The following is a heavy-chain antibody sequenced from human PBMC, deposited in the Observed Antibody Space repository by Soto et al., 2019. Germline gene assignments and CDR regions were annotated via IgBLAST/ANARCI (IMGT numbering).Heavy chain of an antibody. CDR3: ARLGGIAVAGPIYY. Sequence: LSLTCSVSGGSISRSNYYWAWIRQPPGKGLEWIGSVYHTGNTYYSLSLRSRVAISLDTSKNQFSLRLAAVSAADTATYYCARLGGIAVAGPIYYWGQGTLVTVSS. D-gene: IGHD6-19*01. J-gene: IGHJ4*02. V-gene: IGHV4-39*01. CDR1: GGSISRSNYY. CDR2: VYHTGNT.